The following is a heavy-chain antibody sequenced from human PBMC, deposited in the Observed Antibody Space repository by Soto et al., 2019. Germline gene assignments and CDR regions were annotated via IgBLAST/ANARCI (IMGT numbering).Heavy chain of an antibody. CDR3: ASVVGALGHWFDP. V-gene: IGHV1-18*01. J-gene: IGHJ5*02. D-gene: IGHD2-15*01. CDR2: ISPYNGNT. CDR1: GYTFTSYT. Sequence: QVQLVQSGAEVKEPGASVKVSCKASGYTFTSYTISWVRQAPGQGLEWMGRISPYNGNTNYAQKLQGSVTMTPDTSPSIAYMELRSLRSDDTAVYYCASVVGALGHWFDPWGQGNLVTVSS.